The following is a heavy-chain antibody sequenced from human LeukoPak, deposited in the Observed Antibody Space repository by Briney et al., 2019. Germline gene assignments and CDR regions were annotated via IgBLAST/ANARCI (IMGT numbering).Heavy chain of an antibody. J-gene: IGHJ4*02. CDR2: IYYSGST. V-gene: IGHV4-39*01. D-gene: IGHD3-9*01. Sequence: SETLSLTCTVSGGSISSSSYYWGWIRQPPGKGLEWIGSIYYSGSTYYNPSLQSRVTISVDTSKNQFSLKLSSVTAADTAVYYCARGGIRYFDWLITSWGQGTLVTVSS. CDR1: GGSISSSSYY. CDR3: ARGGIRYFDWLITS.